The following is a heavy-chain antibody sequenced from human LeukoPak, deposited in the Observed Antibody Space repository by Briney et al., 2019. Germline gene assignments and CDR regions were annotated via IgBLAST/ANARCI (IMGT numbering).Heavy chain of an antibody. CDR1: GYTFTSYG. CDR3: ARDLKDYPPLYCTKGVCNQGVDY. D-gene: IGHD2-8*01. CDR2: ISAYNGNT. Sequence: GASVKVSCKASGYTFTSYGISWVRQAPGQGLEWMGWISAYNGNTNYAQKLQGRVTMTTDTSTSTAYMELRSLRSDDTAVYYCARDLKDYPPLYCTKGVCNQGVDYWGQGTLVTVSS. V-gene: IGHV1-18*01. J-gene: IGHJ4*02.